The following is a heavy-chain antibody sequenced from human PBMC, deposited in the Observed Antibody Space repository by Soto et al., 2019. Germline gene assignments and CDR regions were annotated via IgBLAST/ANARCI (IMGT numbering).Heavy chain of an antibody. CDR2: ISSSGHFA. V-gene: IGHV3-11*05. CDR1: GLTFSDYY. J-gene: IGHJ4*02. Sequence: QVQLVESGGGLVKPGGSLRLSCAASGLTFSDYYMSWIRQAPGKGLEWVSYISSSGHFANYADSVKGRFTISRDNARNSLYLQMNRLRPEDTAVYYCVRELGGLECWGQGTLVTVSS. CDR3: VRELGGLEC.